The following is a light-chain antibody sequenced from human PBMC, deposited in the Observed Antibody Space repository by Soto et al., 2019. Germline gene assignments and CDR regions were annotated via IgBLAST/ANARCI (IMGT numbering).Light chain of an antibody. CDR3: SSYTSSSTLEV. CDR2: DVT. Sequence: QSALTQPRSVSGSPGQSVTISCTGTSSDVGGYRYVSWYQQYPGKAPKLILYDVTKRPSGVPDRFSGSKSGNTASLTISGLQAEDEADYYCSSYTSSSTLEVFGTGTKLTVL. CDR1: SSDVGGYRY. V-gene: IGLV2-11*01. J-gene: IGLJ1*01.